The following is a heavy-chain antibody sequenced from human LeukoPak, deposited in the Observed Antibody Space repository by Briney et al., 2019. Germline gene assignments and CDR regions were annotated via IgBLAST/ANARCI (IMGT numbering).Heavy chain of an antibody. V-gene: IGHV3-15*07. D-gene: IGHD6-19*01. CDR3: TTHSVTVTGTHF. J-gene: IGHJ4*01. CDR1: GFPFSNAW. CDR2: IKSKTNGGTS. Sequence: GGSLRLSCVASGFPFSNAWMTWVRQSPGMGLEWVGRIKSKTNGGTSDYAAPVKGRFTISRDDSKNTLYLQMNSLKPEDTAMYYCTTHSVTVTGTHFWGQGALVTVSS.